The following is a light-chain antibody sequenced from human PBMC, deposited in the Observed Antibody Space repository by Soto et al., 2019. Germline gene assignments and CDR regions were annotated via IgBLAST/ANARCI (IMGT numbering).Light chain of an antibody. J-gene: IGKJ5*01. CDR3: QQCGSSLIT. CDR2: GVS. V-gene: IGKV3-20*01. CDR1: QSVSSSY. Sequence: EIVLTQSPGTLSLSPGERATLSCRASQSVSSSYLAWYQQKPGQAPRLLIYGVSSRATGIPDRFSGSGSGTDFTLTISRLEPEDFAVYYCQQCGSSLITFGQGTRLEIK.